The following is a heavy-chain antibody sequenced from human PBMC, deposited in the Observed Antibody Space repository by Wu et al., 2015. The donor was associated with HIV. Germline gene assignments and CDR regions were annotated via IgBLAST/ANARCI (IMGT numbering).Heavy chain of an antibody. V-gene: IGHV1-46*03. CDR1: GYTFTSYG. J-gene: IGHJ6*03. CDR2: INPSSAYA. CDR3: TTGGXSDIPPTYYMDV. Sequence: AQLVQSGGEVKKPGASVRVSCKTSGYTFTSYGISWVRQAPGQGLEWMGIINPSSAYATYAQKFQGRITMTRDTSTSTVYMELISLSSEDTAVYYCTTGGXSDIPPTYYMDVWGKGDHGHRLL.